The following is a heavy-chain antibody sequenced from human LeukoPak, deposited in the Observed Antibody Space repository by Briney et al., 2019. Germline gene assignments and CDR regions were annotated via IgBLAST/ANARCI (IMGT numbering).Heavy chain of an antibody. J-gene: IGHJ5*02. Sequence: SETLSLTCAVYGGSFSDYYWSWIRQPPGKGLEWIASIYYSGSTYYSPSIRSRVTISADTSKNQVSLKLSSVTAADTAVYYCARHLGDDILTGYYRRNWFDPWGQGTLVTVSS. D-gene: IGHD3-9*01. CDR2: IYYSGST. CDR3: ARHLGDDILTGYYRRNWFDP. CDR1: GGSFSDYY. V-gene: IGHV4-34*01.